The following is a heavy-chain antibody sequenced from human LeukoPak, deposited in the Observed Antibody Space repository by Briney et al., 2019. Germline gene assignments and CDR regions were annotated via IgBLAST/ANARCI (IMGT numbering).Heavy chain of an antibody. CDR1: GYSFTSHW. D-gene: IGHD4-23*01. CDR3: ARLQGDYGGNHAFDI. CDR2: IYPGDSDT. J-gene: IGHJ3*02. Sequence: GESLKISCEGSGYSFTSHWIGWVRQMPGKGLELMGIIYPGDSDTRYSPSFQGQVTISADKSISTAYLQWSSLKASDTAMYYCARLQGDYGGNHAFDIWGQGTMVTVSS. V-gene: IGHV5-51*01.